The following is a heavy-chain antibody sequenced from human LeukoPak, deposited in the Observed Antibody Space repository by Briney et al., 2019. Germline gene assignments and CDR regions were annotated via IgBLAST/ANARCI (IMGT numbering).Heavy chain of an antibody. V-gene: IGHV4-59*01. J-gene: IGHJ5*02. Sequence: PSETLSLTCTVSGGSISSYYWSWIRQPPGKGLEWIGYIYYSGSTNYNPSLKSRVTISVDTSKNQFSLKLSSVTAADTAVYYCARGKNYSSGWYNCFDPGGRGTLVTVPS. CDR3: ARGKNYSSGWYNCFDP. CDR1: GGSISSYY. D-gene: IGHD6-19*01. CDR2: IYYSGST.